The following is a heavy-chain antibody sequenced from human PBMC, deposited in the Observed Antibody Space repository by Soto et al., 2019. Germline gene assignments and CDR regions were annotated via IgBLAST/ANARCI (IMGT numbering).Heavy chain of an antibody. CDR2: INHSGST. D-gene: IGHD3-10*01. V-gene: IGHV4-34*01. J-gene: IGHJ5*02. CDR3: ARDPLITMVRGVIRSAWFDP. Sequence: SETLSLTCAVYGGSFSGYYWSWIRQPPWNVLEWIGEINHSGSTNYNPSLKSRVTISVDTSKNQFSLKLSSVTAADTAVYYCARDPLITMVRGVIRSAWFDPWGQGTLVTVSS. CDR1: GGSFSGYY.